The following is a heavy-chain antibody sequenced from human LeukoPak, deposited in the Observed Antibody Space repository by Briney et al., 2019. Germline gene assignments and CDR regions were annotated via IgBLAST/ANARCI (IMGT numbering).Heavy chain of an antibody. D-gene: IGHD2-2*01. Sequence: GGSLRLSCAASGFTFSSYAMSWVRQAPGKGLEWVSAISGSGGSTYYADSVEGRFTISRDNSKNTLYLQMNSLRAEDTAVYYCAKKGAGDIVVVPAAWFDPWGQGTLVTVSS. CDR1: GFTFSSYA. CDR2: ISGSGGST. J-gene: IGHJ5*02. CDR3: AKKGAGDIVVVPAAWFDP. V-gene: IGHV3-23*01.